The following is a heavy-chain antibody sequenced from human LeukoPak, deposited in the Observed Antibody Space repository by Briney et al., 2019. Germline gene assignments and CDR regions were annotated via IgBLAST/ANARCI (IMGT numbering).Heavy chain of an antibody. CDR2: IYTSGST. J-gene: IGHJ5*02. Sequence: SETLSLTCTVSGGSISSYYWSWIRQPAGKGLEWIGRIYTSGSTNYNPSLKSRVTMSVDTSKNQFSLKLSSVTAADTAVYYCARDPYYDSSGYSHWFDPWGQGTLVTVSS. D-gene: IGHD3-22*01. CDR1: GGSISSYY. V-gene: IGHV4-4*07. CDR3: ARDPYYDSSGYSHWFDP.